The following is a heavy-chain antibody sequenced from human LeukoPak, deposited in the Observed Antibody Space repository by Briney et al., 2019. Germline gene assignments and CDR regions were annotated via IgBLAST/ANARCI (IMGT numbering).Heavy chain of an antibody. Sequence: GGSLRLSCAASGFTFSSYSMNWVRQAPGKGLEWVSSISSSSSYIYYADSVKGRFTISRDNAKNSLYLQMNSLKTEDSAVYYCATEFYSNGYNFWGQGTLVTVSS. J-gene: IGHJ4*02. CDR1: GFTFSSYS. CDR2: ISSSSSYI. D-gene: IGHD5-24*01. CDR3: ATEFYSNGYNF. V-gene: IGHV3-21*03.